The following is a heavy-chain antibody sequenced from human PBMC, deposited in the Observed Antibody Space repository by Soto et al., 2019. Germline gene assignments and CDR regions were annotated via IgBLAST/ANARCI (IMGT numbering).Heavy chain of an antibody. Sequence: QVQLQESGPGLVKPSGTLSLTCAVSGGSFTSNNWWTWVRQPPGQGLEWIGEIYRTGSTNYNPSLKSRVTISLDKSDNQFSLKVTSLTAAYTAVYYCASRDPGTSVDYWGQGTLVTVSS. CDR2: IYRTGST. CDR1: GGSFTSNNW. CDR3: ASRDPGTSVDY. J-gene: IGHJ4*02. V-gene: IGHV4-4*02. D-gene: IGHD1-7*01.